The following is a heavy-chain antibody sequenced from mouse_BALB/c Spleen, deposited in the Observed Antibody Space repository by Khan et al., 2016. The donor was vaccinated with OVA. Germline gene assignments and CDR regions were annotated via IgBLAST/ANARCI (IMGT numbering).Heavy chain of an antibody. CDR2: IGPGSGST. CDR3: ARSNYYGSSLYAMDY. CDR1: GYTFTSYW. D-gene: IGHD1-1*01. J-gene: IGHJ4*01. V-gene: IGHV1S41*01. Sequence: DLVKPGASVKLSCKASGYTFTSYWINWIKQRPGQGLEWIGRIGPGSGSTSYNEMFTGKATLTVDTTSSTAYLPLSSLSTEASAVYFCARSNYYGSSLYAMDYWGQGTSVTVSA.